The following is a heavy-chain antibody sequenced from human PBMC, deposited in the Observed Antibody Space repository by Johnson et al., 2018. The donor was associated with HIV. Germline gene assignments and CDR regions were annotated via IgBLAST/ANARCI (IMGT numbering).Heavy chain of an antibody. D-gene: IGHD3-9*01. Sequence: VQLVESGGGVVQPGRSLRLSCAASGFTFSSYGMHWVRQAPGKGLEWVAVIWYDGSNKYYADSVQGRFTISRDNSKNTLYLQMNSLRAEDTAVYYCAKDRNYDILSIWGQGTMLTVSS. CDR1: GFTFSSYG. CDR3: AKDRNYDILSI. V-gene: IGHV3-33*06. J-gene: IGHJ3*02. CDR2: IWYDGSNK.